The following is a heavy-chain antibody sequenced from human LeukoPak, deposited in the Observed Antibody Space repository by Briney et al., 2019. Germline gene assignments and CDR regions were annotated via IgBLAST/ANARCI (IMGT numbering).Heavy chain of an antibody. CDR3: ARDTADDALDI. CDR2: INSDGSTT. CDR1: GFTFSSYW. V-gene: IGHV3-74*01. J-gene: IGHJ3*02. Sequence: GGSLRLSCAASGFTFSSYWMHWVRQAPGKGLVWVSRINSDGSTTSYADSVKGRFTISRDNAKSTLYLQMNSLRAEDTAVYYCARDTADDALDIWGQGTMVTVSS.